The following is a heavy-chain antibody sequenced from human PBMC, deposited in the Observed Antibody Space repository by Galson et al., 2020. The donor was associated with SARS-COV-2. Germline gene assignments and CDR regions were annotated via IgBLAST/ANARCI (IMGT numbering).Heavy chain of an antibody. J-gene: IGHJ4*02. V-gene: IGHV3-23*01. Sequence: GGSLRLSCVASGFTFSRYAMSWVRQAPGQGLEWVSSINAAGGTTYYADSVRGRFSISRDNSKNTLYVRMNSLRAEGTAVYDCAKDQGNDYGDQLDYWGQGTLVTVSS. CDR3: AKDQGNDYGDQLDY. D-gene: IGHD4-17*01. CDR2: INAAGGTT. CDR1: GFTFSRYA.